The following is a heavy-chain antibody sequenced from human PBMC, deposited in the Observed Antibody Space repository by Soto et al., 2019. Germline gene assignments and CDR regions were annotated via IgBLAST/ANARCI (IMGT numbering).Heavy chain of an antibody. V-gene: IGHV4-59*01. D-gene: IGHD2-21*01. Sequence: SETLSLTCTVSVVSISSYYWSCIRQPPGKGLEWIGYIYYSGSTNYNPSLKSRVTISVDTSKNQFSLKLSSVTAADTAVYYCARVGDNAFLWDYLGQGTSVTVSS. CDR1: VVSISSYY. CDR2: IYYSGST. J-gene: IGHJ4*02. CDR3: ARVGDNAFLWDY.